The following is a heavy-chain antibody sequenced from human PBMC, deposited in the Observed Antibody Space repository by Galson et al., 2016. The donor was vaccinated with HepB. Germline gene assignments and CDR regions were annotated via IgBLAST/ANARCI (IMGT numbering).Heavy chain of an antibody. CDR2: INPSGDRS. V-gene: IGHV1-46*01. Sequence: SVKVSCKASGFTFINYYLHWVRQAPGQGLEWMGKINPSGDRSTYAQIFQGRVTMTRDTSTSTVYLELSSLRSEDTAVYYCARDEDYYGSGRPVHWGQGTLVTVSS. D-gene: IGHD3-10*01. CDR1: GFTFINYY. CDR3: ARDEDYYGSGRPVH. J-gene: IGHJ4*02.